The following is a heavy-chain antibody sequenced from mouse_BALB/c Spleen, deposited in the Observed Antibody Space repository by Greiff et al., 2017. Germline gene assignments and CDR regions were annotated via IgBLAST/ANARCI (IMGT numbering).Heavy chain of an antibody. J-gene: IGHJ2*01. CDR3: ARRGYGNYDFYFDY. CDR2: IYPGNVNT. V-gene: IGHV1S56*01. Sequence: VQLVESGPELVKPGASVRISCKASGYTFTSYYIHWVKQRPGQGLEWIGWIYPGNVNTKYNEKFKGKATLTADKSSSTAYMQLSSLTSEDSAVYFCARRGYGNYDFYFDYWGQGTTLTVSS. CDR1: GYTFTSYY. D-gene: IGHD2-10*02.